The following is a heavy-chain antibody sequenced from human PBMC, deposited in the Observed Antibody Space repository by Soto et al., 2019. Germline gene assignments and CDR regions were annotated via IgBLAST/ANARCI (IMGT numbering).Heavy chain of an antibody. Sequence: TQSHTSTVSDGYIGSGGYSWSWIRQPPGKGLEWIGYINHSGSTYYNPSLKSRVTISVDRSKNQFSLKLSSVTAADTAVYYCSRAVGIVTAAPAYYFDYLGQGTPVPVSS. D-gene: IGHD6-13*01. J-gene: IGHJ4*02. CDR2: INHSGST. CDR3: SRAVGIVTAAPAYYFDY. CDR1: DGYIGSGGYS. V-gene: IGHV4-30-2*01.